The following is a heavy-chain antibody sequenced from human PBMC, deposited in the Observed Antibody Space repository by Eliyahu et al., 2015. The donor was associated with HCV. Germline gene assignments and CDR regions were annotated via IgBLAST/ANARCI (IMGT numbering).Heavy chain of an antibody. J-gene: IGHJ2*01. Sequence: EVKKPGSSVKVSCKASGGTFSSYAISWVRQAPGQGLEWMGGIIPIFGTANYAQKFQGRVTITADESTSTAYMELSSLRSEDTAVYYCARDGRRDGYNSNWYFDLWGRGTLVTVSS. D-gene: IGHD5-24*01. CDR1: GGTFSSYA. CDR3: ARDGRRDGYNSNWYFDL. CDR2: IIPIFGTA. V-gene: IGHV1-69*01.